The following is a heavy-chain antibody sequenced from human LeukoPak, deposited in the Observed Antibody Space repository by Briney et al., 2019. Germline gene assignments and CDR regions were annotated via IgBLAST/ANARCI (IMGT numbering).Heavy chain of an antibody. V-gene: IGHV3-11*06. Sequence: GGSLRLSCAASGFTFSDYYMSWIRQAPGKGLEWVSYISSSSSYTNYADSVKGRFTISRDNAKSSLYLQMNSLRAEDTAVYYCARDRVENWFDPWGQGTLVTVSS. D-gene: IGHD3-10*01. J-gene: IGHJ5*02. CDR2: ISSSSSYT. CDR3: ARDRVENWFDP. CDR1: GFTFSDYY.